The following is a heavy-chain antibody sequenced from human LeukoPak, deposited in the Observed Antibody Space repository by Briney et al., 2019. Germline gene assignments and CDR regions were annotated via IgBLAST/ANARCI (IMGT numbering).Heavy chain of an antibody. CDR1: GFTFSSYG. V-gene: IGHV3-33*08. CDR2: IWYDGSNK. D-gene: IGHD5-12*01. CDR3: ARAWLRFDWFDP. Sequence: GVSLRLSCAASGFTFSSYGMHWLRQAPGKGLEWVAVIWYDGSNKYYADSVKGRFTISRDNSKNTLYLQMNSLRADDTAVYYCARAWLRFDWFDPWGQGTLVTVSS. J-gene: IGHJ5*02.